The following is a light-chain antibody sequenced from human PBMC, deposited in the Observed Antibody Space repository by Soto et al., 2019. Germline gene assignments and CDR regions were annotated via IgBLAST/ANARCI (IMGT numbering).Light chain of an antibody. V-gene: IGKV2D-29*01. Sequence: VMTQTPLSLSVTPGQSASISCRSSQTLLHSNGKSYLYWYLQKAGQAPQLLIYEVSKRFSGVTDRFSGSGAGTDFTLKISRVEAEDVGVYYCLQSLQFPLTFGGGTKVEIK. CDR1: QTLLHSNGKSY. CDR2: EVS. CDR3: LQSLQFPLT. J-gene: IGKJ4*01.